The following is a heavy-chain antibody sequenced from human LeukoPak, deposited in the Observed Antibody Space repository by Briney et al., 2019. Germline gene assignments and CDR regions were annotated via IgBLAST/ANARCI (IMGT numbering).Heavy chain of an antibody. V-gene: IGHV3-66*01. CDR3: ARFRFGEPTGMDV. J-gene: IGHJ6*02. Sequence: GGSLRHSCAASGFTVSSNYMSWVRQAPGKGLEWVSVIYSGGSTYYADSVKGRFTISRDNSKNTLYLQMNSLRAEDTAVYYCARFRFGEPTGMDVWGQGTTVTVSS. CDR1: GFTVSSNY. D-gene: IGHD3-10*01. CDR2: IYSGGST.